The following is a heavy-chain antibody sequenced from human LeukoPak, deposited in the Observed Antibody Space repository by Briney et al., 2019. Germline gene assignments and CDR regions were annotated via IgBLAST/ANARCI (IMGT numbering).Heavy chain of an antibody. CDR1: GFIFISYS. V-gene: IGHV3-21*01. CDR2: IDTSSDDI. Sequence: GGSLRLSCAASGFIFISYSINWVRQAPGEGLGCVSSIDTSSDDIYYTDSLMVRFTISRENAKNSLYLQMNSLRAEDTAVYYWARGTGLSGSYYSLDYWGQGTLVTVHS. D-gene: IGHD1-26*01. CDR3: ARGTGLSGSYYSLDY. J-gene: IGHJ4*02.